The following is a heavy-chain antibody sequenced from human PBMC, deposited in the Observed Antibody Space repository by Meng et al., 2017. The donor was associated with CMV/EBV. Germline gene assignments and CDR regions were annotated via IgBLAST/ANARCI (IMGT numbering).Heavy chain of an antibody. CDR1: GFTFSNAW. V-gene: IGHV3-15*01. D-gene: IGHD3-22*01. J-gene: IGHJ4*02. Sequence: GESLKISCAASGFTFSNAWMSWVRQAPGKGLEWVGRTKSKTDGGTTDYAAPVKGRFTISRDDSKNTLYLQMNSLKTEDTAVYYCHMMIVQDYWGQGTLVTVSS. CDR2: TKSKTDGGTT. CDR3: HMMIVQDY.